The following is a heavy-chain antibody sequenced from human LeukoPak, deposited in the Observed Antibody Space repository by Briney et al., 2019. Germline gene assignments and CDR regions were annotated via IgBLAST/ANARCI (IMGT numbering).Heavy chain of an antibody. D-gene: IGHD3-10*01. CDR1: GSXFTSYG. CDR2: ISPYNGNT. CDR3: AREKAITMVRGVIITAEYFQH. Sequence: GAPVKVSCKASGSXFTSYGISWVRTAPGQGLEWKGWISPYNGNTNYAQKLQGRVTMTTDTSTSTAYMELRSLRSDDTAVYYCAREKAITMVRGVIITAEYFQHWGQGTLVTVSS. V-gene: IGHV1-18*01. J-gene: IGHJ1*01.